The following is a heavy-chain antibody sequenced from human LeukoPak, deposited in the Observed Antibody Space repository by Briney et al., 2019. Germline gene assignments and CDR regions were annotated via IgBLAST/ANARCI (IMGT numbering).Heavy chain of an antibody. CDR1: GYTFSSYW. V-gene: IGHV3-74*01. J-gene: IGHJ3*02. CDR3: ARDQGVRGVSHDAFDI. CDR2: IDTDGSIT. Sequence: GGSLRLSCAASGYTFSSYWMHWVRQAPGKGLVWVSRIDTDGSITSYADSVKGRFAISRDNAKNSLYLQMNSLRAEDTAVYYCARDQGVRGVSHDAFDIWGQGTMVTVSS. D-gene: IGHD3-10*01.